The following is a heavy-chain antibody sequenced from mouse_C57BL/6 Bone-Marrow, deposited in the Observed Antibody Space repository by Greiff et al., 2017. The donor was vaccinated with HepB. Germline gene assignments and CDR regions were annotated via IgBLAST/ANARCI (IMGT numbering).Heavy chain of an antibody. CDR2: IDPNSGGT. D-gene: IGHD1-1*01. V-gene: IGHV1-72*01. CDR3: ARWGTTVVATNWYFDV. CDR1: GYTFTSYW. Sequence: QVQLQQPGAELVKPGASVKLSCKASGYTFTSYWVHWVKQRPGRGLEWIGRIDPNSGGTKYNEKFKSKATLTVDKPSSTAYMQLSSLTSEDSAVYYCARWGTTVVATNWYFDVWGTGTTVTVSS. J-gene: IGHJ1*03.